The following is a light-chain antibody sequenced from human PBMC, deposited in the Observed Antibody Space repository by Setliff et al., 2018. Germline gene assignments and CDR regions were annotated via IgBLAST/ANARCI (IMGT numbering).Light chain of an antibody. CDR2: EVT. V-gene: IGLV2-8*01. CDR1: NSDVGGYNY. CDR3: SSYAGGNSFV. Sequence: QSALTQPAAVSGSPGQSITISCAGSNSDVGGYNYVSWYQQHPGKAPKLMIYEVTKRPSGVSDRFSGSKSGTTASLTVSGLQAEDEADYYCSSYAGGNSFVFGGGTKVTVL. J-gene: IGLJ2*01.